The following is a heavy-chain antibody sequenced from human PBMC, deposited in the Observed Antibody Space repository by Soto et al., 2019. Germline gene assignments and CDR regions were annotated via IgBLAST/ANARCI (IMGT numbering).Heavy chain of an antibody. Sequence: QGQLVQSGAEVRKPGSSVKVSCEASGGSFNNYVISWLRQAPGQGLEWMGGIIPNYEAANYAQKFRGRLTSTANKATNTAYMERNGLRPEGTADYYSARYWNAGNIYGAFDIWGQGKTVIVS. CDR1: GGSFNNYV. D-gene: IGHD4-17*01. J-gene: IGHJ3*02. V-gene: IGHV1-69*06. CDR2: IIPNYEAA. CDR3: ARYWNAGNIYGAFDI.